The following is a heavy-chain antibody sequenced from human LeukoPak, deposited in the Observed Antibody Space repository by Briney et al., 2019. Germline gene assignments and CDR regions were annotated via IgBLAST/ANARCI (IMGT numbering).Heavy chain of an antibody. D-gene: IGHD3-3*01. V-gene: IGHV3-23*01. CDR3: AKEEWLLAVYFDY. Sequence: GSLMLSCAASGFTFSSSAMRWVRQAPGKGLEWVSTISGSGGSTYYADSVKGQFTISRDNSKNTLYLQMNSLRAEDTAVYYCAKEEWLLAVYFDYWGQGTLVTVSS. J-gene: IGHJ4*02. CDR1: GFTFSSSA. CDR2: ISGSGGST.